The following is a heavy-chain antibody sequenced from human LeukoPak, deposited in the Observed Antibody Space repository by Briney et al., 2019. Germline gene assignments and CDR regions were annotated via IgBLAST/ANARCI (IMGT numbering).Heavy chain of an antibody. CDR2: INHSGST. CDR1: GGSFSGYY. Sequence: SATLSLTCAVYGGSFSGYYWSWIRQPPGKGLEWIGEINHSGSTNYNPSLKSRVTISVDTSKNQFSLKLSSVTAADTAVYYCARSVGRIVVVPAAIRGYFDYWGQGTLVTVSS. J-gene: IGHJ4*02. CDR3: ARSVGRIVVVPAAIRGYFDY. D-gene: IGHD2-2*01. V-gene: IGHV4-34*01.